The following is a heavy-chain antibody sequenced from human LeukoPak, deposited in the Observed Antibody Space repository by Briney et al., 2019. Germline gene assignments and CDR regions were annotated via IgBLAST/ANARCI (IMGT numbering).Heavy chain of an antibody. V-gene: IGHV3-23*01. J-gene: IGHJ6*03. CDR1: GFTFSSYG. Sequence: PGGSLRLSCAASGFTFSSYGVSWVRQAPGKGLEWVSGISGSGHRTYYADSVKGRFTISRDNSKNTLYLQMNSLRAEDTAVYYCVGYGSGSYYNYYMDVWGKGTTVTVSS. CDR2: ISGSGHRT. CDR3: VGYGSGSYYNYYMDV. D-gene: IGHD3-10*01.